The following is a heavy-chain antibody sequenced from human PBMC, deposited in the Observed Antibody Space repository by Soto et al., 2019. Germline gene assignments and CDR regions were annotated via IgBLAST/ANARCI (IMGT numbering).Heavy chain of an antibody. CDR3: ARVFSDSSSFFDP. J-gene: IGHJ5*02. CDR2: IYYSGST. V-gene: IGHV4-31*03. CDR1: GGSISSGNYY. Sequence: SETLSLTCTVSGGSISSGNYYWSWIRQHPGKGLEWIGYIYYSGSTSYNPSLKSRVTVSVDTSKNHFSLKLSSVTAADTAVYYCARVFSDSSSFFDPWGQGTLVTVSS. D-gene: IGHD6-13*01.